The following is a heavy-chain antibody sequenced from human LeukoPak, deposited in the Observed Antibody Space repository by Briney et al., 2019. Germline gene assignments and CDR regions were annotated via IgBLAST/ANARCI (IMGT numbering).Heavy chain of an antibody. Sequence: LSGGSLRLSCAASEFTFSSYWMSWVRQAPGKGLEWVASIKQDGSEKYYVDSVKGRFTISRDNAKNSLYLQMNSLRAEDTAVYYCARDLRGSYWGQGTLVTVSS. J-gene: IGHJ4*02. CDR1: EFTFSSYW. CDR3: ARDLRGSY. CDR2: IKQDGSEK. V-gene: IGHV3-7*01. D-gene: IGHD5-12*01.